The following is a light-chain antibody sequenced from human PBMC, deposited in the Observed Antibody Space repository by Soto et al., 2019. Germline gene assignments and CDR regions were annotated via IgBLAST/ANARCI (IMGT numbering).Light chain of an antibody. CDR3: QSYDSSLSVV. CDR1: SSNIGAGYD. Sequence: QSVLTQPPSVSGAPGQRVTISCTGSSSNIGAGYDVHWYQQLPGTARKLLIYGNSNRPSGVPDRFSGSKSGTSASLAITGLQAEDEADYYCQSYDSSLSVVFGGGTQLTVL. J-gene: IGLJ2*01. V-gene: IGLV1-40*01. CDR2: GNS.